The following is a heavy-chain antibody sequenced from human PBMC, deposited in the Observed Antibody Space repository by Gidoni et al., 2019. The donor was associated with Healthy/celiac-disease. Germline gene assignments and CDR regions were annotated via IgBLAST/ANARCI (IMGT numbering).Heavy chain of an antibody. CDR2: IKSKTDGGTT. CDR1: GFTFSNAW. D-gene: IGHD3-10*01. V-gene: IGHV3-15*07. Sequence: EVQLVESGGGLVKPGGSLRLSCAASGFTFSNAWMNWVSQAPGKGLGWVGRIKSKTDGGTTDYAAHVKGRFTISRDDSNNTLYLQMNSLKTEDTAVYYCTTDNIWFGELLYSDYYGMDVWGQGTTVTVSS. J-gene: IGHJ6*02. CDR3: TTDNIWFGELLYSDYYGMDV.